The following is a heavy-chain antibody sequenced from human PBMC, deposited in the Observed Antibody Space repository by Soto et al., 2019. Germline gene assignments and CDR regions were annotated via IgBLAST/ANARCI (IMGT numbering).Heavy chain of an antibody. CDR3: ARDSGYGSVNSVNHYLDY. V-gene: IGHV5-10-1*01. CDR1: GYSFAGYW. D-gene: IGHD3-10*01. J-gene: IGHJ4*01. CDR2: IDPSDSQT. Sequence: LKISCKGSGYSFAGYWITWVRQKPGKGLEWMGRIDPSDSQTYYSPSFRGHVTISVTKSITTVFLQWSSLRASDTAMYYCARDSGYGSVNSVNHYLDYWGHGTLVTVSS.